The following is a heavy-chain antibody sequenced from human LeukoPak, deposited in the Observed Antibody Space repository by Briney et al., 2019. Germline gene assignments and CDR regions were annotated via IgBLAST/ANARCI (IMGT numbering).Heavy chain of an antibody. CDR1: GFTFSSYS. V-gene: IGHV3-21*01. D-gene: IGHD5-18*01. CDR3: ARSYSYDYYYYMDV. CDR2: ISSSSSYI. J-gene: IGHJ6*03. Sequence: GGSLRLSCAASGFTFSSYSMNWVRRAPGKGLEWVSSISSSSSYIYYADSVKGRFTISRDNAKNSLYLQMNSLRAEDTAVYYCARSYSYDYYYYMDVWGKGTTVTVSS.